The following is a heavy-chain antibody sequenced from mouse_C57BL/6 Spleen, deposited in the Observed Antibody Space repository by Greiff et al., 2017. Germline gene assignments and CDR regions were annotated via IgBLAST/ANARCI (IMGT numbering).Heavy chain of an antibody. CDR1: GYTFTSYW. D-gene: IGHD1-1*01. CDR2: IAPSDSYT. CDR3: ARSVATDAMDY. Sequence: QVQLQQPGAELVKPGASVKLSCKASGYTFTSYWMPWVKQRPGQGLEWIGEIAPSDSYTNYNQKFKGKATLTVDPSASTAYMQLSSLTSEDSAVYYCARSVATDAMDYWGQGTSVTVSS. J-gene: IGHJ4*01. V-gene: IGHV1-50*01.